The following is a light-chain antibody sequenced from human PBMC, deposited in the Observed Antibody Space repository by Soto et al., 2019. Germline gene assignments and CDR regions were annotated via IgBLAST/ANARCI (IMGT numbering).Light chain of an antibody. CDR3: QKYDSVPLS. V-gene: IGKV1-27*01. CDR2: AAS. Sequence: DIQMTQSPSSLSASVGDRVTVTCRASQDISRYLAWYQQKPGQVPELLIYAASTLHSGVSSRFSGSGSGTHFTLTITSLQPEDVATYYCQKYDSVPLSFGGGTKVDIK. CDR1: QDISRY. J-gene: IGKJ4*01.